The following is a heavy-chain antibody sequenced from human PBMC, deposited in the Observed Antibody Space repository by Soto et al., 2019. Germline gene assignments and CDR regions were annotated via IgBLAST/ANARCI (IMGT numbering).Heavy chain of an antibody. CDR3: AKDRMRDYYYYGMDV. Sequence: HPGGSLRLSCAASEFTFSNYAMHWVRQAPGKGLEWVAVISYDGSNKYYADSVKGRFTISRDNSKNTLYLQMNSLRAEDTAVYYCAKDRMRDYYYYGMDVWGQGTTVTVSS. V-gene: IGHV3-30*04. CDR2: ISYDGSNK. J-gene: IGHJ6*02. CDR1: EFTFSNYA.